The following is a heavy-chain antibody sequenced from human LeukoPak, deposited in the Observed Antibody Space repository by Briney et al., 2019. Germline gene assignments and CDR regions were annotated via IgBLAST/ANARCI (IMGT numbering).Heavy chain of an antibody. CDR2: IWYDGTNT. Sequence: TGGSLRLSCAASGFTFSSYGMHWVRQAPGKGLEWVAVIWYDGTNTYYADSVKGRFTIFRDNSKNTLYLQMNSLRAEDTTVYYCARDFCSGGSCYPDAFDIWGQGTMVTVSS. V-gene: IGHV3-33*01. CDR1: GFTFSSYG. J-gene: IGHJ3*02. D-gene: IGHD2-15*01. CDR3: ARDFCSGGSCYPDAFDI.